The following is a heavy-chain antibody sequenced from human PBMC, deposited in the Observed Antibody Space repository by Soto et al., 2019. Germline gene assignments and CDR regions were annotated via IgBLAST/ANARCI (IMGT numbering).Heavy chain of an antibody. CDR2: VSYTGNT. J-gene: IGHJ2*01. Sequence: QLQLQESGPGLVLPSETLSLSCAVSGGSISSSSYYWGWIRQPPGKGLEWIGSVSYTGNTYSNPSLKSRVTTSVDTSSYHFFLRLSSVTAADTAVYYCARHSRQTGYTSGWNDPHWYFDVWGRGTLVAVSS. CDR3: ARHSRQTGYTSGWNDPHWYFDV. V-gene: IGHV4-39*01. CDR1: GGSISSSSYY. D-gene: IGHD6-25*01.